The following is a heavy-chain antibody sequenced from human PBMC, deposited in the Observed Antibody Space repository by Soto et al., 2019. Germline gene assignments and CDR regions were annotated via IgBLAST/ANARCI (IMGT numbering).Heavy chain of an antibody. CDR2: IRSSSDTI. Sequence: EVQLVESGGGLVQPGGSLRLSCAASGFTFSSYSMNWVRQAPGKGLEWVSYIRSSSDTIHYADSVKGRFTSSRDNAKSSLYLKMNSLSDDDTAVYYCARDKADRACTSTSCYSPLDYWGQGTLVTVSS. CDR1: GFTFSSYS. J-gene: IGHJ4*02. V-gene: IGHV3-48*02. CDR3: ARDKADRACTSTSCYSPLDY. D-gene: IGHD2-2*02.